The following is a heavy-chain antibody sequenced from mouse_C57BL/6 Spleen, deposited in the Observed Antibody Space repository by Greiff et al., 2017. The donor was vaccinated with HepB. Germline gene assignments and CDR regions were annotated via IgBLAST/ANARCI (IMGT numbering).Heavy chain of an antibody. V-gene: IGHV1-52*01. J-gene: IGHJ1*03. CDR1: GYTFTSYW. CDR2: IDPSDSDT. CDR3: ARSPHITTAWYFDD. D-gene: IGHD1-1*01. Sequence: QVQLQQPGAELVRPGSSVKLSCKASGYTFTSYWMHWVKQRPIQGLEWIGNIDPSDSDTHYNQKFKDKATLTVDKSSSTAYMQLSSLTSEDSAVYYCARSPHITTAWYFDDWGTGTTVTVSS.